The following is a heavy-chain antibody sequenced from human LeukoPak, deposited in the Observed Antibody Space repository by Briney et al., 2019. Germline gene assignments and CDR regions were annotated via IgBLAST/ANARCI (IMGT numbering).Heavy chain of an antibody. CDR2: IYYSGST. Sequence: SETLSLTRTVSGGSISSYYRSWIRQPPGKGPEWIGFIYYSGSTNYNPSLKSRVTISVDTSKHQFSLKLSSVTAADTAVYYCARHAYSHYYYDSSGYYQNAFDIWGQGTMVTVSS. J-gene: IGHJ3*02. CDR3: ARHAYSHYYYDSSGYYQNAFDI. D-gene: IGHD3-22*01. V-gene: IGHV4-59*08. CDR1: GGSISSYY.